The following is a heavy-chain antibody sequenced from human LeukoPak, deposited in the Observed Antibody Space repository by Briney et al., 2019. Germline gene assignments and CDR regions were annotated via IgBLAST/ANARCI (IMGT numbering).Heavy chain of an antibody. CDR3: ARGPPRYYYDSSGGLDY. CDR1: GGSISSYY. J-gene: IGHJ4*02. Sequence: KPSETLSLTCTVSGGSISSYYWSWIRQPPGKGLEWIGYIYYSGSTNYNPSLKSRVTISVDTSKNQFSLKLGSVTAADTAVYYCARGPPRYYYDSSGGLDYWGQGTLVTVSS. V-gene: IGHV4-59*12. D-gene: IGHD3-22*01. CDR2: IYYSGST.